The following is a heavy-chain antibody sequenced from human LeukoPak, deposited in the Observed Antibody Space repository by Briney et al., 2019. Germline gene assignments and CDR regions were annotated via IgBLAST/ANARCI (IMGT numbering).Heavy chain of an antibody. CDR3: ARFGDTLTAYYYYYGMDV. Sequence: SETLSLTCTVSGGSVSSGSYYWSWIRQPPGKGLEWIGYIYYSGSTNYNPSLKSRVTISVDTSKNQFSLKLSSVTAADTAVYYCARFGDTLTAYYYYYGMDVWGKGTTVTVSS. V-gene: IGHV4-61*01. D-gene: IGHD2/OR15-2a*01. CDR1: GGSVSSGSYY. J-gene: IGHJ6*04. CDR2: IYYSGST.